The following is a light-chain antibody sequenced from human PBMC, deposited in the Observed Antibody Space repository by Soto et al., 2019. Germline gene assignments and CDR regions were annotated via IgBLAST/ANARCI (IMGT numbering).Light chain of an antibody. CDR1: QTVGRSF. J-gene: IGKJ1*01. CDR3: QQDGRSPRT. V-gene: IGKV3-20*01. CDR2: GTS. Sequence: IVLTQSPGIMYLSQGERATLSCRASQTVGRSFLAWYQQKPGQSPRLLIFGTSIRATGIPDRFSGGGSGADFTLTISRLEGEDFAVYCCQQDGRSPRTLGKGTKVDIK.